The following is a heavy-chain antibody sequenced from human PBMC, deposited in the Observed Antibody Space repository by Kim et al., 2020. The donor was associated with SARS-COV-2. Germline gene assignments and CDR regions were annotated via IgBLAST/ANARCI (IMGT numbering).Heavy chain of an antibody. CDR1: GGSISSYY. D-gene: IGHD1-26*01. CDR3: ARDGVGATVNYFDY. V-gene: IGHV4-4*07. CDR2: IYTSGST. Sequence: SETLSLTCTVSGGSISSYYWSWIRQPAGKGLEWIGRIYTSGSTNYNPSLKSRVTMSVDTSKNQFSLKLSSVTAADTAVYYCARDGVGATVNYFDYWGQGTLVTVSS. J-gene: IGHJ4*02.